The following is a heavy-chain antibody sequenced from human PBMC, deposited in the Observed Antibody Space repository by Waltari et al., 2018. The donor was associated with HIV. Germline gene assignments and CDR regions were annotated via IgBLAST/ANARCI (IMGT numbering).Heavy chain of an antibody. CDR1: GYTFTSYA. J-gene: IGHJ4*02. Sequence: QVQLVQSGAEVKKPGASVKVSCKASGYTFTSYAMHWVRQAPGQRLEWMGWINAGKSNTKYSQKFQGRVTITRDTSASTAYMELSSLRSEDTAVYYCARDQGQLVLDYWGQGILVTVSS. CDR2: INAGKSNT. V-gene: IGHV1-3*01. CDR3: ARDQGQLVLDY. D-gene: IGHD6-6*01.